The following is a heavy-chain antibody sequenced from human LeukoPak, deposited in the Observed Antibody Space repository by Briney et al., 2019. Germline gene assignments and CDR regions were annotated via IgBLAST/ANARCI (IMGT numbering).Heavy chain of an antibody. CDR1: GFTFGDHA. CDR2: VRSKACGGTT. J-gene: IGHJ6*02. V-gene: IGHV3-49*04. CDR3: TRGPIQVWLYYGMDV. D-gene: IGHD5-18*01. Sequence: GALRLSCTASGFTFGDHAMGWVRQAPGKGLEWVGFVRSKACGGTTEHAASVKGRFIISRDDSKSIAYLQMNSLKTEDTAVYYCTRGPIQVWLYYGMDVWGQGTTVIVSS.